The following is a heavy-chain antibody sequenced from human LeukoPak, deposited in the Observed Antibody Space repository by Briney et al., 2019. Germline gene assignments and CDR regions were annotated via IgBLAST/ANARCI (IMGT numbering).Heavy chain of an antibody. CDR2: ISGSGGST. V-gene: IGHV3-23*01. J-gene: IGHJ6*04. D-gene: IGHD3-10*02. CDR3: AELGITMIGGV. CDR1: GFTFSSYA. Sequence: GGSLRLSCAASGFTFSSYAMSWVRQAPGKGLEWVSAISGSGGSTYYADSVKGRFTISRDNAKNSLYLQMSSLRAEDTAVYYCAELGITMIGGVWGKGTTVTISS.